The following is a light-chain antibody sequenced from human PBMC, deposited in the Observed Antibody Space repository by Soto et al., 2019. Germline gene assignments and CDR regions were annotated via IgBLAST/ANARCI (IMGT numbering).Light chain of an antibody. CDR2: DAS. Sequence: EIVLTQSPGTLSLSPGERATLSCRASQSVSSSYLAWYQQKPGQAPRLLIYDASSRATGIPDRFSGSGSGTDFTLTISRLEPEDFAVYYCQQYGSAPQTFGRGTKDEIK. CDR1: QSVSSSY. CDR3: QQYGSAPQT. V-gene: IGKV3-20*01. J-gene: IGKJ1*01.